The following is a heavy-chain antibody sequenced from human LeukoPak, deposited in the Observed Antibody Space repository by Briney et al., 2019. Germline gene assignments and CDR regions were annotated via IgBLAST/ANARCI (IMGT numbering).Heavy chain of an antibody. J-gene: IGHJ4*02. V-gene: IGHV4-34*01. Sequence: KPSETLSLTCAVYGGSFSGYYWSWIRQPPGKGLEWIGEINHSGSTNYNPSLKSRVTISVDTSKNQFSPKLTSLTAADTAVYYCARGYGYSDYDATETVIPFDYWGQGTLVTVSS. CDR3: ARGYGYSDYDATETVIPFDY. CDR2: INHSGST. CDR1: GGSFSGYY. D-gene: IGHD5-12*01.